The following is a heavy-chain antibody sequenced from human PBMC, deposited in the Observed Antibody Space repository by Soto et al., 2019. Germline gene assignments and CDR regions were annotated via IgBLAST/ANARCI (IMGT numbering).Heavy chain of an antibody. Sequence: QVQLVESGGGVVQPGRSLRLSCAASGFTFSSYGMHWVRQAPGKGLEWVAVISYDGSNKYYADSVKGRFTISRDNSKNTLYLQMNRLRAEDTAVYYCAKGDAVVPAAIAYWGQGTLVTVSS. CDR1: GFTFSSYG. CDR2: ISYDGSNK. D-gene: IGHD2-2*02. J-gene: IGHJ4*02. CDR3: AKGDAVVPAAIAY. V-gene: IGHV3-30*18.